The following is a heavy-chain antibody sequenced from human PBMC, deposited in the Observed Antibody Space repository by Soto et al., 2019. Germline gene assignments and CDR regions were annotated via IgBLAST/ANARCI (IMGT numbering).Heavy chain of an antibody. D-gene: IGHD2-8*01. CDR3: AKNGQPPYYYYGLDV. Sequence: ASVKVSSKASGYTFTRYGISWVRQAPGQGLEWMGWISGYNGDTNYAQKFQGRVSMTIDTSTTTAYMELRSLTSDDTAVYYCAKNGQPPYYYYGLDVWG. J-gene: IGHJ6*02. CDR1: GYTFTRYG. V-gene: IGHV1-18*01. CDR2: ISGYNGDT.